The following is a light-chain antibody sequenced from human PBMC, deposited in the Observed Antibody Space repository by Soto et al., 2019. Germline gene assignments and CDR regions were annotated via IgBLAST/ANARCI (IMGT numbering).Light chain of an antibody. V-gene: IGLV2-18*02. CDR3: CSFTSANTYV. CDR2: EVS. Sequence: QSAPTQPPSVSGSPGQSVTISCTGTSSDVGSNNRVSWYQQPPGTVPKVMIYEVSNRPSGVPDRFSGSKSGNTASLTISGLQAEDEADYYCCSFTSANTYVFGTGTKLTVL. CDR1: SSDVGSNNR. J-gene: IGLJ1*01.